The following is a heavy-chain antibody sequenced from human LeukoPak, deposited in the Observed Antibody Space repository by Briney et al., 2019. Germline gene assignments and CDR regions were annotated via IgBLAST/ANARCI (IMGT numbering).Heavy chain of an antibody. Sequence: ASVKVSCKASGGTFSSYAISWVRQAPGQGLEWMGGIIPIFGTANYAQKFQGRVTITADKSTSTAYMELSRLRSDDTAVYYCARGWLYDAFDIWGQGTMVTVSS. CDR3: ARGWLYDAFDI. CDR2: IIPIFGTA. CDR1: GGTFSSYA. V-gene: IGHV1-69*06. J-gene: IGHJ3*02. D-gene: IGHD5-12*01.